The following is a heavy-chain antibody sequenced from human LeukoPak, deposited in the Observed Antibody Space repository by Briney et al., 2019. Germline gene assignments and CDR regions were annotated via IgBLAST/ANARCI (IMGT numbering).Heavy chain of an antibody. Sequence: SETLSLTCTVSGGSISSSSYYWGWIRQPPGKGLEWIGSIYYSGSTYYNPSLKSRVTISVDTSKNQFSLKLSSVTAADTAVYYCARQSMAAAGPLTSDYWGQGTLVTVSS. CDR2: IYYSGST. J-gene: IGHJ4*02. CDR1: GGSISSSSYY. V-gene: IGHV4-39*01. CDR3: ARQSMAAAGPLTSDY. D-gene: IGHD6-13*01.